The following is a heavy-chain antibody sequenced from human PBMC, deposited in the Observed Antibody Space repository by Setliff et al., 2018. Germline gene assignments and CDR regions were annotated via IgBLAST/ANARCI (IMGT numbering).Heavy chain of an antibody. Sequence: SETLSLTCAVSGGSISSPNWWNWVRQPPGKGLEWIGEIYHSGATNYNPSLKSRVTMSVDKSRNQFSLRLTSVTAADTAIYYCTRAYSGSHDYWGQGTLVTVSS. D-gene: IGHD1-26*01. J-gene: IGHJ4*02. V-gene: IGHV4-4*02. CDR3: TRAYSGSHDY. CDR2: IYHSGAT. CDR1: GGSISSPNW.